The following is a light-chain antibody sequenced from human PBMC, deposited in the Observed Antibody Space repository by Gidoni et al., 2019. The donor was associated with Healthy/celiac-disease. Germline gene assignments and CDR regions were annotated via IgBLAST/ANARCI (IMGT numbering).Light chain of an antibody. CDR2: WAS. CDR3: QQYYSTPMYT. Sequence: DIVMTQSPDSQALSLCDRATINCKSSQSVLYSSNNKNYLAWYQQKPGQPPKLLIYWASTRESGVPDRFSGSGSGTDFTLTSSSLQAEDVAVYYCQQYYSTPMYTFGQRTKLEIK. CDR1: QSVLYSSNNKNY. J-gene: IGKJ2*01. V-gene: IGKV4-1*01.